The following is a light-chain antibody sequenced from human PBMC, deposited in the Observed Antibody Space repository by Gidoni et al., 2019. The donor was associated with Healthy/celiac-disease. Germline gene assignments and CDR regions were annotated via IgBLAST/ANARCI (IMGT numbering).Light chain of an antibody. CDR3: QQYNNWPPSYT. CDR2: GAS. J-gene: IGKJ2*01. CDR1: QSVSSN. Sequence: EIVMTQSPATLSVSPGERATLSCRASQSVSSNLAWYQQKPGQAPRLLIYGASTWATGIPARFSGSGSGTEFTLTISSLQSEDFAVYYCQQYNNWPPSYTFXQXTKLEIK. V-gene: IGKV3-15*01.